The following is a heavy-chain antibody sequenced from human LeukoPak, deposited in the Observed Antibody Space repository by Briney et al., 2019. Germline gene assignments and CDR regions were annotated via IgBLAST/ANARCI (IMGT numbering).Heavy chain of an antibody. CDR1: GFTFSSYV. Sequence: GGSLRLPCAASGFTFSSYVMHWVRQAPGKGLEWVAVISYDGSNKYYADSVKGRFTISRDNSKNTLYLQMNSLRAEDTAVYYCAKSYDSSGYYFDYWGQGTLVTVSS. D-gene: IGHD3-22*01. V-gene: IGHV3-30*18. CDR2: ISYDGSNK. J-gene: IGHJ4*02. CDR3: AKSYDSSGYYFDY.